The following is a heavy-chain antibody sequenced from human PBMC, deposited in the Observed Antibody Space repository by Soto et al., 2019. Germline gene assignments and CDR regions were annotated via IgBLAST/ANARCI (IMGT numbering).Heavy chain of an antibody. Sequence: QVQLQQWGAGLLKPSETLSLTCAVYGGSFSGYYWSWIRQPPGKGLEWIGEINHSGSTNYNPSLKSRVTISVDTSKNQFSLNLSSVTAADTAVYYCRLDCSSPSCYANEAAYYYYGMDVWGQGTTVTVSS. CDR2: INHSGST. CDR3: RLDCSSPSCYANEAAYYYYGMDV. J-gene: IGHJ6*02. D-gene: IGHD2-2*01. CDR1: GGSFSGYY. V-gene: IGHV4-34*01.